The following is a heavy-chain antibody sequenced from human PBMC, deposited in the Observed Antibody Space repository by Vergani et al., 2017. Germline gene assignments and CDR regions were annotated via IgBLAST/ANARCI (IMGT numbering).Heavy chain of an antibody. J-gene: IGHJ4*02. CDR1: GFTFSACP. D-gene: IGHD3-22*01. CDR2: ISARYPST. CDR3: ARLSYDTTPYLQGGYDC. Sequence: EVQLLQSGGGVIQPGGSVRLSCAASGFTFSACPMTWVRQAPGKGLGWVSAISARYPSTYYADSVKGRFTISRDNSKNMLYLQMNSLRAEDTAVSYCARLSYDTTPYLQGGYDCWGQGTLVSVSS. V-gene: IGHV3-23*01.